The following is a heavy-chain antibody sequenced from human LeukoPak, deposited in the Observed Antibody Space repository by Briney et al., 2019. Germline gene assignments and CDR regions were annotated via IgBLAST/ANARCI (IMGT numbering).Heavy chain of an antibody. CDR2: ITGNGGST. D-gene: IGHD6-19*01. V-gene: IGHV3-64*04. CDR1: GFTFSSYA. CDR3: ARGGSGWYY. J-gene: IGHJ4*02. Sequence: GGSLRLSCSASGFTFSSYAIHWVRQAPGKGLEYVSAITGNGGSTYYADSVKGRFTISRDNSKNTLYLQISSLRAEDTAVYYCARGGSGWYYWGQGTLVTVSS.